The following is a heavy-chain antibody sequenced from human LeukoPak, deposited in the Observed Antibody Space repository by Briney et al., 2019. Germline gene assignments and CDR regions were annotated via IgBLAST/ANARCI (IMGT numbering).Heavy chain of an antibody. CDR2: INHSGST. Sequence: KPSETLSLTCAVCGGSFSGYYWSWIRQPPGKGLEWIGEINHSGSTNYNPSLKSRVTISVDTSKSQFSLKLSSVTAADTAVYYCARIFGVVITTSYYYYGMDVWGQGTTVTVSS. V-gene: IGHV4-34*01. J-gene: IGHJ6*02. CDR3: ARIFGVVITTSYYYYGMDV. CDR1: GGSFSGYY. D-gene: IGHD3-3*01.